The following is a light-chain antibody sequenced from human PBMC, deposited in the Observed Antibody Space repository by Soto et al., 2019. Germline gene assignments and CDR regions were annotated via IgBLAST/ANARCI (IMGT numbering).Light chain of an antibody. Sequence: QSALTQPASVSGSPGQSITISCTGTSIGVGGYNYVSWYQQHPAKAPKLMIYEVSNRPSGVSHRFSGSKSGNTASLTISGLQAEDEADYYCFSYTTSSTLVFGGGTQLTVL. CDR2: EVS. V-gene: IGLV2-14*01. CDR1: SIGVGGYNY. CDR3: FSYTTSSTLV. J-gene: IGLJ7*01.